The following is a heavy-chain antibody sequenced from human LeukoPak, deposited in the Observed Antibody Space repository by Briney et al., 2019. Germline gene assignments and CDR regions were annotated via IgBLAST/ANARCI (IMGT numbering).Heavy chain of an antibody. Sequence: TSETLSLTCTVSGGSINNYYWSWIRQPPGKGLEWIGNIYYSGSTKYNPSLNSRATISVDTSKNQYSLKLSTVTAADTAVYYCARDGEWPDLLFDYWGQGTLVTVSS. CDR1: GGSINNYY. CDR2: IYYSGST. D-gene: IGHD3-10*01. CDR3: ARDGEWPDLLFDY. J-gene: IGHJ4*02. V-gene: IGHV4-59*01.